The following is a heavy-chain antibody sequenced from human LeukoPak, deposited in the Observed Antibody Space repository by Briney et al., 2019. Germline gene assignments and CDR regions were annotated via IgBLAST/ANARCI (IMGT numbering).Heavy chain of an antibody. Sequence: SETLSLTCTVSGGSISSSSYYWGWIRQPPGKGLEWIGSIYYSGSTYYNPSLKSRVTISVDTSKNQFSLKLSSVTAADTAVYYCASDWIGVIQRRAFDIWGQGTMVTVSS. J-gene: IGHJ3*02. CDR3: ASDWIGVIQRRAFDI. V-gene: IGHV4-39*01. CDR1: GGSISSSSYY. CDR2: IYYSGST. D-gene: IGHD3-10*01.